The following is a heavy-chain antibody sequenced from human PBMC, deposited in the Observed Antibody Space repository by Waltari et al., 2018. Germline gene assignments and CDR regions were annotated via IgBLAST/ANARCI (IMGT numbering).Heavy chain of an antibody. J-gene: IGHJ4*02. V-gene: IGHV4-38-2*02. CDR3: AREIVPGYFEY. Sequence: QVQLQESGPGLVKPSETLSLPCSVSGHSITSNYYWTWIRQSPGKGLEGIGSINHSGTTYYNPALKSGLTIAVDTSKNQFSLRLNSVTAADTAMYYCAREIVPGYFEYWGQGTLVTVSS. D-gene: IGHD6-6*01. CDR2: INHSGTT. CDR1: GHSITSNYY.